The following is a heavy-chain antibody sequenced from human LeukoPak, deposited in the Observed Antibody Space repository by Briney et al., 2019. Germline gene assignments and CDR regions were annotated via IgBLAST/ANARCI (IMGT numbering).Heavy chain of an antibody. CDR1: GGSVNSGNYY. J-gene: IGHJ3*02. V-gene: IGHV4-61*01. CDR2: IYYSGST. D-gene: IGHD3-22*01. CDR3: AGERYYDSTSAFDI. Sequence: SETLSLTCTVSGGSVNSGNYYWSWIRQPPGKGLEWIGEIYYSGSTNYNPSLKSRVTISLDTSKNQFSLKLSSVTAADTAVYYCAGERYYDSTSAFDIWGQGTMVTVSS.